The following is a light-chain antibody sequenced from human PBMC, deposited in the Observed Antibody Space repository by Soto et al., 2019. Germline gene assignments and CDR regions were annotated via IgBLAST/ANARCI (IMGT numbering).Light chain of an antibody. CDR2: VAS. Sequence: DIQMTQSPSSLSASVGDSVTIICRASQSISTYLNWYQQKPGKVPKLLISVASTLQSGVPSRFSGSGSGTDFTLTINSLQIEDFATYYCQQSYNTPYSFGQGTKLDIK. CDR3: QQSYNTPYS. CDR1: QSISTY. V-gene: IGKV1-39*01. J-gene: IGKJ2*03.